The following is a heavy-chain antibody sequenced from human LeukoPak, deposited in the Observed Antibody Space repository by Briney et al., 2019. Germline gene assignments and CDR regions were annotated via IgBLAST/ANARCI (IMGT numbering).Heavy chain of an antibody. V-gene: IGHV4-4*07. D-gene: IGHD6-13*01. CDR1: GGFLSNFY. CDR3: ARGPAAGAVWDWGTFDN. Sequence: SQTLSLTRTFSGGFLSNFYRRWMRQPAGRARVGIGRDYTSGATNYNPALKTRVTVSVDPSKNQFSLKLKSLTVADTAVYFCARGPAAGAVWDWGTFDNWGQGSLVIVSS. J-gene: IGHJ4*02. CDR2: DYTSGAT.